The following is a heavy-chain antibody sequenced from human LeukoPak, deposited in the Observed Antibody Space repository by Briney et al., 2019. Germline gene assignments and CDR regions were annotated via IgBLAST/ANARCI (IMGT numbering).Heavy chain of an antibody. J-gene: IGHJ4*02. D-gene: IGHD6-19*01. CDR2: INWNGGST. V-gene: IGHV3-20*04. CDR1: GFTFDDYG. Sequence: GGSLRLSCAASGFTFDDYGMSWVRHTPGKALEWVSAINWNGGSTGYADSVKGRFTISRDNAKNSLYLQMNSLRAEDTALYYCARDWAVAGSQSDYWGQGTLVTVSS. CDR3: ARDWAVAGSQSDY.